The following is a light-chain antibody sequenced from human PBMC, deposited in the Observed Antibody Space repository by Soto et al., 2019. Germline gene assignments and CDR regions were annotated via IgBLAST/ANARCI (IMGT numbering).Light chain of an antibody. CDR1: QSVSTNY. CDR2: GAS. Sequence: ENVMTQSPGTLSLSPGERATLSCRASQSVSTNYVAWYQQKPGQAPRLLIYGASSRATGIPDRFSDSGSGTDFTLTISSLEPEDFAVYYCQQRSNWPPITFGQGTRLEIK. J-gene: IGKJ5*01. V-gene: IGKV3D-20*02. CDR3: QQRSNWPPIT.